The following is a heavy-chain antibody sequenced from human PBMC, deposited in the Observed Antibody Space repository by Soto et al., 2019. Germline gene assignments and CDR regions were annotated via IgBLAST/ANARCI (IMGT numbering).Heavy chain of an antibody. Sequence: QVQLVESGGGVVQPGTSLRLSCAASGFTFSDYNVPWVRQAPGKGPEWVAIISYDESDKRYADSVQGRFIISRDNSKNTLYLQMNSLRSEDTAVYYCARGMFHYDGTGLANWFDPWGQGTLVTVSS. CDR3: ARGMFHYDGTGLANWFDP. D-gene: IGHD3-16*01. CDR1: GFTFSDYN. J-gene: IGHJ5*02. V-gene: IGHV3-30-3*01. CDR2: ISYDESDK.